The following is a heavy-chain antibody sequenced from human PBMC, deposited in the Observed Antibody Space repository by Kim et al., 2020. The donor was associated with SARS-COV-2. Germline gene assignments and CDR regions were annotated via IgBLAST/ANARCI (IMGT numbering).Heavy chain of an antibody. Sequence: GGSLRLSCAASGFTFSSYGMHWVRQAPGKGLEWVAVISYDGSNKYYADSVKGRFTISRDNSKNTLYLQMNSLRAEDTAVYYCAKDLKGWYGLDYWGQGTLVTVSS. CDR2: ISYDGSNK. CDR3: AKDLKGWYGLDY. J-gene: IGHJ4*02. V-gene: IGHV3-30*18. D-gene: IGHD6-19*01. CDR1: GFTFSSYG.